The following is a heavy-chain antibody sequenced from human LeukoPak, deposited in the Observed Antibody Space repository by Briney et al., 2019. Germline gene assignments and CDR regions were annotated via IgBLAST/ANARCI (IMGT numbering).Heavy chain of an antibody. Sequence: GGSLRLSCEASGFTFNNYAMTWVRQAPGNGMEWVANIKQDGSEIHYVDSLKGRFTLSRDNAKNSVYLQMSSLRVEDTAIYYCARIGYSSSSFDFWGQGTVVTVSS. CDR3: ARIGYSSSSFDF. V-gene: IGHV3-7*01. CDR1: GFTFNNYA. CDR2: IKQDGSEI. J-gene: IGHJ4*02. D-gene: IGHD2-2*03.